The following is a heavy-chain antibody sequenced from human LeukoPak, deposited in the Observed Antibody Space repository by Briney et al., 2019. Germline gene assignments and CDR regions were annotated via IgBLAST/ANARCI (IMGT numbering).Heavy chain of an antibody. J-gene: IGHJ4*02. Sequence: GGSLRLSCAASGFTFSSYSMNWVRQAPGKGLEWVSYISSSSTIYYADSVKGRFTISRDNAKNSLYLQMNSLRAEDTAVYYCARDLYDYVWGSYRYPYYFDYWGQGTLVTVSS. V-gene: IGHV3-48*01. CDR3: ARDLYDYVWGSYRYPYYFDY. D-gene: IGHD3-16*02. CDR1: GFTFSSYS. CDR2: ISSSSTI.